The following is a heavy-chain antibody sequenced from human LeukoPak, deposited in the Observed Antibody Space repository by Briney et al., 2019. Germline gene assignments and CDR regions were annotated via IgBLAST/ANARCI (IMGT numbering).Heavy chain of an antibody. V-gene: IGHV1-2*02. J-gene: IGHJ3*02. Sequence: ASVKVSCKASGYTFTGYYMHWVRQAPGQGLEWMGWINPNSGGTNYAQKFQGRVTMTRDTSISTAYMELSRLRSDDTAVYYCARDDYGDYYTSYAFDIWGQGTMVTVSS. CDR1: GYTFTGYY. D-gene: IGHD4-17*01. CDR2: INPNSGGT. CDR3: ARDDYGDYYTSYAFDI.